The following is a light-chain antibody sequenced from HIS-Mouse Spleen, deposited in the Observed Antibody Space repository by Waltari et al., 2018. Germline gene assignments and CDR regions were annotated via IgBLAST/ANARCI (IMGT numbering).Light chain of an antibody. V-gene: IGLV3-10*01. CDR1: ALPKKY. Sequence: SYELTQPPSVSLSPVQTARITCSGDALPKKYAYWYQQKSGQAPVLVIYEDSKRPSGTPERFSGSSSGTMATLTISGAQVEDEADYYCYSTDSSGNHRVFGGGTKLTVL. J-gene: IGLJ2*01. CDR3: YSTDSSGNHRV. CDR2: EDS.